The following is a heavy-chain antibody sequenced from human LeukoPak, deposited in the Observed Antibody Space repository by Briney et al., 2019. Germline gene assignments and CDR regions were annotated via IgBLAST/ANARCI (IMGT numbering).Heavy chain of an antibody. D-gene: IGHD6-19*01. J-gene: IGHJ6*03. CDR2: IHSSGST. CDR3: ARGLRGAGYSSGWYIASSGGYYMDV. CDR1: GGSIRSDNYY. V-gene: IGHV4-61*02. Sequence: SETLSLTCTVSGGSIRSDNYYWSWIRQPAGKGLEWIGRIHSSGSTNYNPSLKSRVTISVDTSKNQFSLKLSSVTAADTAVYYCARGLRGAGYSSGWYIASSGGYYMDVWGKGTTVTVSS.